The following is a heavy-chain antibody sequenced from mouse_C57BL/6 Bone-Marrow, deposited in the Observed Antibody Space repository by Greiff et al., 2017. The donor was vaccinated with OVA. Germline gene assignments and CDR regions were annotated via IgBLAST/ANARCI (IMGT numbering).Heavy chain of an antibody. CDR1: GYTFTSYW. CDR2: IDPSDSET. Sequence: QVQLQQSGAELVRPGSSVKLSCKASGYTFTSYWMHWVKQRPIQGLEWIGNIDPSDSETHYNQKFKDKATLTVDKSSSTAYMQLSSLTSEDSAVYYCARSLLTLYYYAMDYWGQGTSVTVSS. V-gene: IGHV1-52*01. J-gene: IGHJ4*01. D-gene: IGHD2-10*01. CDR3: ARSLLTLYYYAMDY.